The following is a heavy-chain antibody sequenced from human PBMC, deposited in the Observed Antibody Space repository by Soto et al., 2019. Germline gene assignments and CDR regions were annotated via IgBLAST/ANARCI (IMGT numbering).Heavy chain of an antibody. CDR3: AKVHFGVVRPYYYYGMDV. Sequence: RISCAACRFTFSSYGMHLVRKAPGKGLEWVAVISYDGSNKYYADSVKGRFTISRDNSKNTLYLQMNSLRAEDTAVYYCAKVHFGVVRPYYYYGMDVWGQGTTVTVSS. CDR2: ISYDGSNK. V-gene: IGHV3-30*18. D-gene: IGHD3-3*01. J-gene: IGHJ6*02. CDR1: RFTFSSYG.